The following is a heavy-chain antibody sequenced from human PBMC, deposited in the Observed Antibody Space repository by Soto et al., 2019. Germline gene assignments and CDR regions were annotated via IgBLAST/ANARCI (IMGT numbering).Heavy chain of an antibody. V-gene: IGHV1-69*13. Sequence: VASVKVSCKASGGTFSSYAISWVRQAPGQGLEWMGGIIPIFGTANYAQKFQGRVTITADESTSTAYMELSSLRSEDTAVYYCASTTSPELFDYWGQGTLVIVSS. CDR2: IIPIFGTA. J-gene: IGHJ4*02. CDR1: GGTFSSYA. CDR3: ASTTSPELFDY. D-gene: IGHD2-2*01.